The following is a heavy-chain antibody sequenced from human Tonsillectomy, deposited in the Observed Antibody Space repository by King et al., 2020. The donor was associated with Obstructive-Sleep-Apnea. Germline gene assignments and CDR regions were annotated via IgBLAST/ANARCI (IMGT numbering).Heavy chain of an antibody. V-gene: IGHV3-66*01. Sequence: VQLVESGGGLVQPGGSLILSGVASGFTVSSNYLRWVRQATGTGLEGVSVIYSGGCTYYADSVTGRFTISRDISNNTLCLQMHSLSAEDTAVYYFARAPFIWTDYEQSWYFDLWGRGTLVTVSS. D-gene: IGHD3/OR15-3a*01. CDR3: ARAPFIWTDYEQSWYFDL. CDR2: IYSGGCT. J-gene: IGHJ2*01. CDR1: GFTVSSNY.